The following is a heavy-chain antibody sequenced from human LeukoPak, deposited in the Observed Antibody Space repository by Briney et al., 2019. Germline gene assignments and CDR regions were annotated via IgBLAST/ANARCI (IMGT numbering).Heavy chain of an antibody. Sequence: GGSLRLSCAASGFTFSSYSINWVRQAPGKGLEWVSFITGSSSSIFYADSVKGRFTISRDNAKNLVYLQMNSLSDDDTAVYYCARARSGWYMDYWGQGTLVTVSS. J-gene: IGHJ4*02. V-gene: IGHV3-48*02. D-gene: IGHD6-19*01. CDR2: ITGSSSSI. CDR1: GFTFSSYS. CDR3: ARARSGWYMDY.